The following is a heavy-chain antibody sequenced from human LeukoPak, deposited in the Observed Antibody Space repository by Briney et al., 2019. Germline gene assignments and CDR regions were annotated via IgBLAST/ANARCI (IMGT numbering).Heavy chain of an antibody. V-gene: IGHV4-34*01. J-gene: IGHJ6*03. Sequence: SETLSLTCAVYGGSFSGYYWTWIRQTPEKGLEWIGEMNPSGSTNYNPSLKSRVTISVDTSKNQFSLELSSVTAADTAVYYCARGRQDVTMIVVVMTAVSYYLDVWGKGTTITVS. CDR2: MNPSGST. CDR3: ARGRQDVTMIVVVMTAVSYYLDV. D-gene: IGHD3-22*01. CDR1: GGSFSGYY.